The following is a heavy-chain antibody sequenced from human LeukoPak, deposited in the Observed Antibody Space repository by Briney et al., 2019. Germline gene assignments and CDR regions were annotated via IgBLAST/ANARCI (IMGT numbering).Heavy chain of an antibody. D-gene: IGHD2-15*01. J-gene: IGHJ4*02. V-gene: IGHV3-11*04. CDR2: ISSSGSTI. CDR1: GFTFSDYY. CDR3: AREDGYCSGGNCYSYFDS. Sequence: GGSLRLSCAASGFTFSDYYMSWIRQAPGKGLEWVSYISSSGSTIYYADSVKGRFTITRDNTRNSSFLQMYSLRAEDTAVYFCAREDGYCSGGNCYSYFDSWGQGTLVTVSS.